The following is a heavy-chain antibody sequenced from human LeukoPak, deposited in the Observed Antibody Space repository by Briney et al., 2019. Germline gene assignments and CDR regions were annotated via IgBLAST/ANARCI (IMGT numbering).Heavy chain of an antibody. CDR3: SHIWDGESYPN. Sequence: PGGSLRLSCAASGFTFDDYAMSWVRQAPGKGLEWVSAISGSGGSTYYADSVKGRFTISRDNSKNTLYLQMNSLRAEDTAVYYCSHIWDGESYPNWGQGTLVTVSS. D-gene: IGHD3-10*01. J-gene: IGHJ4*02. CDR2: ISGSGGST. V-gene: IGHV3-23*01. CDR1: GFTFDDYA.